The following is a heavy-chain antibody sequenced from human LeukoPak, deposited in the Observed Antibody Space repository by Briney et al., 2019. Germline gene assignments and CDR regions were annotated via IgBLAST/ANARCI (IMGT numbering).Heavy chain of an antibody. V-gene: IGHV3-64*01. D-gene: IGHD4-17*01. J-gene: IGHJ4*02. CDR3: ARDDYGDYGLLDY. CDR1: GFTFSDYA. CDR2: ISTDGRGT. Sequence: GGSLRLSCAASGFTFSDYAMHWVRQAPGKGLEYVSAISTDGRGTYYTNSVKGRFTISRDNSKNTLYLQMGSLRAEDTAVYYCARDDYGDYGLLDYWGQGTLVTVSS.